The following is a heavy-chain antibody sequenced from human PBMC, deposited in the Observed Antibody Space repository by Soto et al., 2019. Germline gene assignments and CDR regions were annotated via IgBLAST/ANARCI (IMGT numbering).Heavy chain of an antibody. D-gene: IGHD3-3*01. Sequence: GGSLRLSCAASGFTFSNSWMSWARQAPGKGLEWVGRIKSKTDGGTTDYAAPVKGRFTISRDDSKNTLYLQMNSLKTEDTAVYYCTTGARKAIFGVVPYTYMDVWGKGTTVTVSS. CDR1: GFTFSNSW. CDR2: IKSKTDGGTT. V-gene: IGHV3-15*01. J-gene: IGHJ6*03. CDR3: TTGARKAIFGVVPYTYMDV.